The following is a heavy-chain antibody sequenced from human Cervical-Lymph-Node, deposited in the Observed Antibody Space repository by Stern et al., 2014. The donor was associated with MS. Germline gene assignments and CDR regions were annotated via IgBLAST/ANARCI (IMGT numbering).Heavy chain of an antibody. V-gene: IGHV1-18*01. J-gene: IGHJ2*01. CDR2: ISAHNGNT. D-gene: IGHD3-16*01. CDR1: NYTFTSYG. Sequence: VQLVESGAEVKKPGASVKVSCRASNYTFTSYGISWVRQAPGQGLEWLGWISAHNGNTNFAQKFQARVALTTDTSTNTAFMELRSLTSDDTAVYYCARGGGVTPFWSFDLWGRGTLVTVSS. CDR3: ARGGGVTPFWSFDL.